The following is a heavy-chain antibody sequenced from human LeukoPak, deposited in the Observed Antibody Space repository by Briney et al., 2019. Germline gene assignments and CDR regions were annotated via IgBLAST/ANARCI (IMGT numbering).Heavy chain of an antibody. J-gene: IGHJ5*02. CDR3: ARLSVVVPADASKAARPFVWFDP. Sequence: SETLSLTCTVSGGSISSHYWSWIRQPPGKGLEWIGYIYYSGSTNYNPSLKSRVTISVDTSKNQFSLKLSSVTAADTAVYYCARLSVVVPADASKAARPFVWFDPWGQGTLVTVSS. V-gene: IGHV4-59*11. CDR2: IYYSGST. CDR1: GGSISSHY. D-gene: IGHD2-2*01.